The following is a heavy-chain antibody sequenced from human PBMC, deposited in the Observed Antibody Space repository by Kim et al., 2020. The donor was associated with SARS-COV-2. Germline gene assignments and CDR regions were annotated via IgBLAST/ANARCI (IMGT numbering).Heavy chain of an antibody. V-gene: IGHV4-31*03. CDR3: VRDNFSDSLYYYYGMDV. D-gene: IGHD3-3*01. CDR1: GGSISSGGYY. J-gene: IGHJ6*02. Sequence: SETLSLTCTVSGGSISSGGYYWSWIRQHPGKGLEWIGYIYYSGSTYYNPSLKSRVTISVDTSKNQFSLKLSSVTAADTAVYYCVRDNFSDSLYYYYGMDVWGQGTTVTVSS. CDR2: IYYSGST.